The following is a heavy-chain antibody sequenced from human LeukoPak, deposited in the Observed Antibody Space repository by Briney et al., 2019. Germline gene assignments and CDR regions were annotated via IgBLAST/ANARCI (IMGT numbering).Heavy chain of an antibody. Sequence: GGSLRLSCAASGFTFTSYTMCWVRQVPGKGLEWVSSIDGTVGDTYYTDPVKGRFTISRDNSKNTLYLQMSSLRADDTAVYYCANKRGGRSHFDYWGQGTLVTVSS. J-gene: IGHJ4*02. CDR1: GFTFTSYT. CDR2: IDGTVGDT. CDR3: ANKRGGRSHFDY. V-gene: IGHV3-23*01. D-gene: IGHD2-15*01.